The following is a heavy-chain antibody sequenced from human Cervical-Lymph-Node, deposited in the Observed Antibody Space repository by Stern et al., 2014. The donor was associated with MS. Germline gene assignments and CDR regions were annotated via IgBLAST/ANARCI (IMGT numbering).Heavy chain of an antibody. D-gene: IGHD3-9*01. CDR2: IIPIFGRA. Sequence: VQLEESGAEVKKPGSSVKVSCKASGGTFSTYAISWVRQAPGQGLEWMGGIIPIFGRANYAQKFQGRVTITADESTSTAYMERSSLRSEDTAVYYCARGWSYDIRTGYSYWGQGTLVTVSS. J-gene: IGHJ4*02. CDR1: GGTFSTYA. CDR3: ARGWSYDIRTGYSY. V-gene: IGHV1-69*01.